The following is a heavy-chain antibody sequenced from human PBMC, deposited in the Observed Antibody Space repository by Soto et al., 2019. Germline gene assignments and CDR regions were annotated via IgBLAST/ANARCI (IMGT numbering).Heavy chain of an antibody. Sequence: SQTLSLTCAISVDIVSSNSAAWNCIRQSPSRGLEWLGRTYYRSKWYNDYAVSVKSRITINPDTSKNQFSLQLNSVTPEDTAVYYCAVNYSDGMDVWGQGTTVTVSS. CDR2: TYYRSKWYN. V-gene: IGHV6-1*01. CDR3: AVNYSDGMDV. J-gene: IGHJ6*02. CDR1: VDIVSSNSAA. D-gene: IGHD3-10*01.